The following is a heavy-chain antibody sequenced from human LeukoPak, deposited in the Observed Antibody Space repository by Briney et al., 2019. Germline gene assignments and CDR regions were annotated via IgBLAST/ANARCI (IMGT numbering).Heavy chain of an antibody. V-gene: IGHV3-53*01. CDR1: GFTVSSNY. CDR2: IYSGGST. Sequence: GALRLSCAASGFTVSSNYMSWVRQAPGKGLEWVSVIYSGGSTYYADSVKGRFTISRDNSKNTLYLQMNSLRAEDTAVYYCARGTPYSSTSCYVIWGQGTLVTVSS. D-gene: IGHD2-2*01. CDR3: ARGTPYSSTSCYVI. J-gene: IGHJ4*02.